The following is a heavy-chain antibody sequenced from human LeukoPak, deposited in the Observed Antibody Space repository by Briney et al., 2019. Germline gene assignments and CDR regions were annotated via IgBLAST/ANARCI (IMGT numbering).Heavy chain of an antibody. CDR2: IYYSGST. V-gene: IGHV4-31*03. Sequence: SETLSLTCTVSGGSISSGGYYWSWIRQHPGKGLEWIGYIYYSGSTYYNPSLKSRVTISVDTSKNQFSLKLSSVTAADTAVYYCARAGGFFSPYGYWGQGTLVTVSS. CDR1: GGSISSGGYY. J-gene: IGHJ4*02. D-gene: IGHD3-10*01. CDR3: ARAGGFFSPYGY.